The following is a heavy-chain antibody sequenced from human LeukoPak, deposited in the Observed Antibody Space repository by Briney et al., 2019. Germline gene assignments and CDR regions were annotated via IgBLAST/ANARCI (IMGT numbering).Heavy chain of an antibody. CDR3: ARALPYRGSYYFDY. J-gene: IGHJ4*02. V-gene: IGHV4-59*08. Sequence: SETLSLTCTVSGGSISSYYWSWIRQPPGKGLEWIGYIYYSGSTNYNPSLKSRVTISVDTSKNQFSLKLSSVTAADTAVYYCARALPYRGSYYFDYWGQGTLVTVSS. CDR2: IYYSGST. D-gene: IGHD1-26*01. CDR1: GGSISSYY.